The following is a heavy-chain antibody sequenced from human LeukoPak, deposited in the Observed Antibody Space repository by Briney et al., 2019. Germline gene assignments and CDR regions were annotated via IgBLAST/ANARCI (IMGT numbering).Heavy chain of an antibody. CDR2: IYYSGST. Sequence: PSETLSLTCTVSGGSISSYYWSWIRQPPGKGLEWIGYIYYSGSTNYNPSLKSRVTISVDTSKNQFSLKLSSVTAADTAVYYCAREVREYYDFWSGSNYYYYMDVWGKGTTVTVSS. J-gene: IGHJ6*03. D-gene: IGHD3-3*01. V-gene: IGHV4-59*01. CDR1: GGSISSYY. CDR3: AREVREYYDFWSGSNYYYYMDV.